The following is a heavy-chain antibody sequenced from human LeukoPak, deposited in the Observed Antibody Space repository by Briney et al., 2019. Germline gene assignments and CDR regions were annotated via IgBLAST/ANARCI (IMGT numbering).Heavy chain of an antibody. V-gene: IGHV1-18*01. CDR3: ARQGTGGTQGPIAY. J-gene: IGHJ4*02. Sequence: ASVNESYVASRYTYTSYVISWVRQAPGQGLEWMGWISVYDGNTNYAQNLKGRVTMTTDTSPSTAYMELRSLRSDDTALYYCARQGTGGTQGPIAYWGRAPVPTVSS. CDR2: ISVYDGNT. D-gene: IGHD2-21*01. CDR1: RYTYTSYV.